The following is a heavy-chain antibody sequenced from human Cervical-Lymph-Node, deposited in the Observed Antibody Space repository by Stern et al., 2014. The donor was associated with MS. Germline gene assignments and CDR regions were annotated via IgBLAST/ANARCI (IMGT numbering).Heavy chain of an antibody. CDR2: IYPGDSET. Sequence: EVQLVESGAELIRPGESLKISCKGSGYTFSIYWIAWVRQMPGKGLEWMGIIYPGDSETRYSPSFHGQVTMSAAKSTSTAYLQWSSLNASDPAMYFCARQTTAWASDVWGQGTLVTVSS. CDR1: GYTFSIYW. V-gene: IGHV5-51*01. J-gene: IGHJ4*02. D-gene: IGHD1-14*01. CDR3: ARQTTAWASDV.